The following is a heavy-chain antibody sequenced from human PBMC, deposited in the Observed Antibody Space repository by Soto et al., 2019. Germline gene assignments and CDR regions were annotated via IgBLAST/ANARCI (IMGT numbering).Heavy chain of an antibody. J-gene: IGHJ4*02. CDR3: ASRYGDYGGVDY. D-gene: IGHD4-17*01. CDR1: GGSISSGGYY. CDR2: IYYSGST. Sequence: PSQTLSLTCTVSGGSISSGGYYWSWIRQHPGKGLEWIGYIYYSGSTYYNPSLKSRVTISVDTSKNQFSLKLSSVTAADTAVYYCASRYGDYGGVDYWGQGTLVTVSS. V-gene: IGHV4-31*03.